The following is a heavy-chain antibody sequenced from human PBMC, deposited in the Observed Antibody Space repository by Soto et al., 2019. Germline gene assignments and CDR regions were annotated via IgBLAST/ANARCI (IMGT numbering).Heavy chain of an antibody. J-gene: IGHJ4*02. CDR2: VFWDGGE. Sequence: QITLRESGPSLVKPTETLTLTCTFSGFSLTTTGVGVGWIRQPPGKALEWLAVVFWDGGERYSPSLKSRVTITKDTSKDQVVLTMTNMDPADTATYYSTQVYGSGSWGWYFHSWGQGTLVTVSS. V-gene: IGHV2-5*02. CDR1: GFSLTTTGVG. CDR3: TQVYGSGSWGWYFHS. D-gene: IGHD1-26*01.